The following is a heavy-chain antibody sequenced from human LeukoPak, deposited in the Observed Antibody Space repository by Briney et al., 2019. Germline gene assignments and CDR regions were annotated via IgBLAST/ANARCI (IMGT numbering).Heavy chain of an antibody. CDR2: IWYDGSKN. Sequence: PGGSLRLSCAASGFTFSTYGMHWVRQAPGKGLEWVANIWYDGSKNYYADSVKGRFTISRDNFNNMLYLQMNSLRAEDTALYYCARAPYTTGRSFYFDSWGQGTLVTVSS. CDR3: ARAPYTTGRSFYFDS. V-gene: IGHV3-33*01. CDR1: GFTFSTYG. J-gene: IGHJ4*02. D-gene: IGHD2-2*02.